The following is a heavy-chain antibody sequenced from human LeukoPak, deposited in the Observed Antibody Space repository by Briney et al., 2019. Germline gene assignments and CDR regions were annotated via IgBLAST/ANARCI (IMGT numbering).Heavy chain of an antibody. V-gene: IGHV4-59*01. Sequence: SETLSLTCTVSGVSINGYYWTWIRQPPGKGLEWIGYISDSGSTNHNPSLKSRVSMSVGSSNTDFSLRLNSVTAADTAVYYCARVFRGAVTSNWFDPWGQGTLVTVSS. CDR2: ISDSGST. CDR3: ARVFRGAVTSNWFDP. J-gene: IGHJ5*02. D-gene: IGHD4-17*01. CDR1: GVSINGYY.